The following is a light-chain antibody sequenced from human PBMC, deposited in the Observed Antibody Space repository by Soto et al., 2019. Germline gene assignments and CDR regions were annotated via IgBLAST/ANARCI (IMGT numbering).Light chain of an antibody. V-gene: IGLV2-14*01. CDR2: EVS. CDR1: SSDVGGYNY. Sequence: QSALTQPASVSGSPGQSITISCTGTSSDVGGYNYVSWHQQHPGKAPKIMIFEVSYRPSGVSDRFSGSKSGNTASLTISGLQADDEADYYCSSNTTSSLYVFGTGTKVTVL. J-gene: IGLJ1*01. CDR3: SSNTTSSLYV.